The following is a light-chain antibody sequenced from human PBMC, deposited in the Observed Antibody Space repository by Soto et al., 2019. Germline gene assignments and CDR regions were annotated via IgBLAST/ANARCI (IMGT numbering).Light chain of an antibody. J-gene: IGKJ5*01. V-gene: IGKV3-20*01. CDR3: QHYQSGHPIT. CDR1: QSVGTH. Sequence: ELLLTQSPDTLSLSPGARSTLFCRARQSVGTHLAWYQHKTGQAPRLLISGASSRATGVPDRFTGSGSETSFTLTISRLEPEDFALYYCQHYQSGHPITFGQGTRLENK. CDR2: GAS.